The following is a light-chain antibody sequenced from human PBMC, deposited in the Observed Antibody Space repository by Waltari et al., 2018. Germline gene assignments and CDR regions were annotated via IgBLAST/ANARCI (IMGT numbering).Light chain of an antibody. CDR2: QAT. CDR3: QQYNSYSSSG. J-gene: IGKJ2*03. CDR1: QSISSW. V-gene: IGKV1-5*03. Sequence: DIQMTQSPSTLSASVGDRVTITCRASQSISSWLAWYHQKAGKAPKLLIYQATILESGVPSRFSGSGSGTEFTLSISSLQPDDFATYYCQQYNSYSSSGFGQGTKLEIK.